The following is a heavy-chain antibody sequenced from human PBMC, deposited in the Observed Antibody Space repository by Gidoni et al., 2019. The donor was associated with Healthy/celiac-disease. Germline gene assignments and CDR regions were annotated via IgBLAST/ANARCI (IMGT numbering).Heavy chain of an antibody. Sequence: QVQPVQSGAEVKKPEASVKVSCKASGYTFTSYYMHWLRQAPGQGLEWLGIINPSGGSTSYAQKFQGRVTMTRDTSTSTVYMELSSLRSEDTAVYYCARAPLVRAPFDYWGQGTLVTVSS. CDR2: INPSGGST. V-gene: IGHV1-46*01. CDR3: ARAPLVRAPFDY. J-gene: IGHJ4*02. D-gene: IGHD2-8*01. CDR1: GYTFTSYY.